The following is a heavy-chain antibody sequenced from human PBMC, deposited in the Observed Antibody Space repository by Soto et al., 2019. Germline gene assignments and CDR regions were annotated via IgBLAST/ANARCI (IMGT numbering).Heavy chain of an antibody. Sequence: EVQLLESGGGLVQPGGSLRLSCAASGFTFSSYAMSWVRQVPGKGLEWVSTISGSGGRTYYADSVKGRFTISRDNSKTTLYVEMNSLRAEDTAVYYCAKTAGDCSGGSCYSQGFDIWGQGTVVTVSS. CDR1: GFTFSSYA. CDR3: AKTAGDCSGGSCYSQGFDI. CDR2: ISGSGGRT. J-gene: IGHJ3*02. V-gene: IGHV3-23*01. D-gene: IGHD2-15*01.